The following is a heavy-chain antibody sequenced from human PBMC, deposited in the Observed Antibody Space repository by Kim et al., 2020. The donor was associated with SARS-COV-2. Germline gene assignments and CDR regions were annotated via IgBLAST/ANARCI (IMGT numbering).Heavy chain of an antibody. CDR3: ARGLLWFGEFENGMDV. CDR1: GDRVSSNSAA. Sequence: SQTLSLTCAISGDRVSSNSAAWNWIRQSPSRGLEWLGRTYYRSKWYNDYAVSVKSRITINPDTSKNQFSLQLNSVTPEDTAVYYCARGLLWFGEFENGMDVWGQGTTVTVSS. CDR2: TYYRSKWYN. V-gene: IGHV6-1*01. D-gene: IGHD3-10*01. J-gene: IGHJ6*02.